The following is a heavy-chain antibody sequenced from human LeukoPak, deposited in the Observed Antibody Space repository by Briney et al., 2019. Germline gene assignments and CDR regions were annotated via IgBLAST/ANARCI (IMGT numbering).Heavy chain of an antibody. D-gene: IGHD6-19*01. CDR2: ISSSGSTI. CDR1: GFTFSDYY. CDR3: ARARSGWTADAFDI. V-gene: IGHV3-11*01. J-gene: IGHJ3*02. Sequence: GGSLRLSCAASGFTFSDYYMSWIRQAPGKGLEWVSYISSSGSTIYYADSVKGRFTISRDNAKNSLYLQMNSLRAEDTAVYYCARARSGWTADAFDIWGQGTMVTVSS.